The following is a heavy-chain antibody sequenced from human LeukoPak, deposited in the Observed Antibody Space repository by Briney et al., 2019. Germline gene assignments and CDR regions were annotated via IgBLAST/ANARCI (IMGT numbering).Heavy chain of an antibody. Sequence: SETLSLICAVYGGSFSGYYWSWIRQPPGKGLEWIGEINHSGSTNYNPSLKSRVTISVDTSKNQFSLKLSSVTAADTAVYYCARDGEYRGSGSFALYYFDYWGQGTLVTVSS. CDR1: GGSFSGYY. CDR3: ARDGEYRGSGSFALYYFDY. D-gene: IGHD3-10*01. CDR2: INHSGST. J-gene: IGHJ4*02. V-gene: IGHV4-34*01.